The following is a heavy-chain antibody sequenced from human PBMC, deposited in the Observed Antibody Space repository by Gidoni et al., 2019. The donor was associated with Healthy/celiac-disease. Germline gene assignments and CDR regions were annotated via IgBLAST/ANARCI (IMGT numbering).Heavy chain of an antibody. CDR3: ARDRGYCSGGSCPQGYYYYGMDV. J-gene: IGHJ6*02. V-gene: IGHV1-69*04. D-gene: IGHD2-15*01. Sequence: QVQLVQSGAAGKKPGSSVKVSCKASGGTFSSYAIRWVRQAPGPGLEWMGRIVPILGIANYAQKFQGRVTITADKSTSTAYMELSSLRSEDTAVYYCARDRGYCSGGSCPQGYYYYGMDVWGQGTTVTVSS. CDR1: GGTFSSYA. CDR2: IVPILGIA.